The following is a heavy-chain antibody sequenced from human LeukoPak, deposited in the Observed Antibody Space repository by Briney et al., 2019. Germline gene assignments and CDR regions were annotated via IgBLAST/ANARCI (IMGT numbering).Heavy chain of an antibody. V-gene: IGHV4-39*07. CDR2: IYYTGST. D-gene: IGHD6-13*01. CDR1: GASISGSGYY. Sequence: SETLSLTCAVSGASISGSGYYLGWIRQPPGKGLEWIGNIYYTGSTYYNASLQSRVTISIDMSKNQFSLQLNSVTPEDTAVYYCARVRQQLAGGGFDPWGQGTLVTVSS. J-gene: IGHJ5*02. CDR3: ARVRQQLAGGGFDP.